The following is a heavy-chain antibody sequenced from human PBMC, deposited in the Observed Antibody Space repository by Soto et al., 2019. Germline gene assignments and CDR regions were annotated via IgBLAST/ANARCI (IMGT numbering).Heavy chain of an antibody. D-gene: IGHD3-16*01. V-gene: IGHV1-2*02. J-gene: IGHJ4*02. CDR3: VSAEFYVLAIDY. CDR2: INPSNENT. Sequence: ASVKVSCKASGYTFTGDYLHWARQAPGRGFQWMGWINPSNENTSFSEFFQGRITMTRNTSTNTAHMELNSLTSDDTAVYYCVSAEFYVLAIDYWGQRTSVTVS. CDR1: GYTFTGDY.